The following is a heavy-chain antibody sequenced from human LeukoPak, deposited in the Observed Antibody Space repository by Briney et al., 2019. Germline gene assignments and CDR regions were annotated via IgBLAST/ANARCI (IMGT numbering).Heavy chain of an antibody. CDR2: ISSSSSYI. D-gene: IGHD3-22*01. CDR3: AKGEVGLLLDY. V-gene: IGHV3-21*01. Sequence: KSGGSLRLSCAASGFTFSSYSMNWVRQAPGKGLEWVSSISSSSSYIYYAGSVKGRFTISRDNSKNTLYLQMNSLRAEDTAVYYCAKGEVGLLLDYWGQGTLVTVSS. J-gene: IGHJ4*02. CDR1: GFTFSSYS.